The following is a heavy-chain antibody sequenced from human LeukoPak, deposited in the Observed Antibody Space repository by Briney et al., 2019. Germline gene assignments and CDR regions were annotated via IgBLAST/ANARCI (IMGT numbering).Heavy chain of an antibody. D-gene: IGHD6-19*01. J-gene: IGHJ6*03. CDR1: GHTFTGYH. CDR2: INPNSGDT. CDR3: ARDGRWLVPYYYMDV. V-gene: IGHV1-2*02. Sequence: ASLKVSCKASGHTFTGYHMHWVRQAPGQGLEWMGWINPNSGDTKYAQKFQGRVTMTRDTSISTAYMELSSLKSDDTAVYYCARDGRWLVPYYYMDVWGKGTTVSVSS.